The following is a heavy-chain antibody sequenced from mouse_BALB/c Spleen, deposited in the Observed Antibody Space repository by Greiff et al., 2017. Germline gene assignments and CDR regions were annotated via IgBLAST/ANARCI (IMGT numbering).Heavy chain of an antibody. Sequence: EVKLVESGGGLVQPGGSLRLSCATSGFTFSDFYMGWVRQPPGKRLEWIAASRNKANDYTTEYSASVKGRFIVSRDTSQSILYLQMNALRAEDTAIYYCARGGLGENYAMEDWGKGTSGTVAA. D-gene: IGHD2-13*01. J-gene: IGHJ4*01. V-gene: IGHV7-1*02. CDR2: SRNKANDYTT. CDR1: GFTFSDFY. CDR3: ARGGLGENYAMED.